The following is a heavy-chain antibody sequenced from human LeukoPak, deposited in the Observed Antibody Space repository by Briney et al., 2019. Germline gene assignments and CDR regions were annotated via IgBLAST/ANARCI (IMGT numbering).Heavy chain of an antibody. CDR1: GFAFSSYA. V-gene: IGHV3-23*01. CDR3: AKDRVIAVAGIGDY. CDR2: ISGSGGST. Sequence: GGSLRLSCAASGFAFSSYAMSWVRQAPGKGLEWVSAISGSGGSTYYADSVKGRFTISRDNSKNTLYLQMNSLRAEDTAVYYCAKDRVIAVAGIGDYWGQGTLVTVSS. D-gene: IGHD6-19*01. J-gene: IGHJ4*02.